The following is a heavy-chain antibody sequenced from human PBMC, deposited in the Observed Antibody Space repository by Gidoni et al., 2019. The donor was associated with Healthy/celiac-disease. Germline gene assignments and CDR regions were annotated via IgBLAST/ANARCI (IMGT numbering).Heavy chain of an antibody. Sequence: QVQLVPSGAAVKKPGSSVKVSCKASGGTFSSYTISWVRQAPGQGLEWMGRIIPILGIANYAQKLQGIVTITADKSTSTAYMELSSLRSEDTAVYYCARGSSVGAIWGQGTMVTVSS. J-gene: IGHJ3*02. D-gene: IGHD6-6*01. V-gene: IGHV1-69*02. CDR2: IIPILGIA. CDR1: GGTFSSYT. CDR3: ARGSSVGAI.